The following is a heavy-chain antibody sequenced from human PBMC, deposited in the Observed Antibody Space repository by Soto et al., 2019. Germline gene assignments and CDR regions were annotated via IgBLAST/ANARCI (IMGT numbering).Heavy chain of an antibody. D-gene: IGHD3-10*01. Sequence: GASVKVSCKASGYTFTSYGISWVRQAPGQGPEWMGWISAYNGNTNYAQKLQGRVTMTTDTSTSTAYMELRSLRSDDTAVYYCARGSYYGSGSYYIMGLPDYWGQGTLVTVSS. CDR3: ARGSYYGSGSYYIMGLPDY. V-gene: IGHV1-18*01. CDR1: GYTFTSYG. CDR2: ISAYNGNT. J-gene: IGHJ4*02.